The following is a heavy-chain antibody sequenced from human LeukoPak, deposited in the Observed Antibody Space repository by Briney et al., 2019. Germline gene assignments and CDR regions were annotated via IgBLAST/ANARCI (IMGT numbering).Heavy chain of an antibody. Sequence: PSETLSLTCTVSGGSISIYYWSWVRQPPGKGLEWLGYVYNSGSTSYNPSLKSRVTISSDTPKNQFSLKLTSVTAADTAVYYCARLDRDDAFDIWGQGTMVTVSS. V-gene: IGHV4-59*01. CDR2: VYNSGST. CDR1: GGSISIYY. CDR3: ARLDRDDAFDI. J-gene: IGHJ3*02. D-gene: IGHD3-10*01.